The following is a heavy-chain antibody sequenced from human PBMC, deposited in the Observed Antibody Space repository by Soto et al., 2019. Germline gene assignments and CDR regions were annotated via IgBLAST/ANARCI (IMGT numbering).Heavy chain of an antibody. CDR1: GFTFSSYA. J-gene: IGHJ4*02. D-gene: IGHD3-22*01. V-gene: IGHV3-23*01. Sequence: PGGSLRLSCAASGFTFSSYAMSWVRQAPGKGLEWVSAISGSGGSKYYADSVKGRFTISRDNSKKPLYLQMKSLRAEDTAVYYCAKDPQNSYYDSRYYWGQGTLVTVSS. CDR2: ISGSGGSK. CDR3: AKDPQNSYYDSRYY.